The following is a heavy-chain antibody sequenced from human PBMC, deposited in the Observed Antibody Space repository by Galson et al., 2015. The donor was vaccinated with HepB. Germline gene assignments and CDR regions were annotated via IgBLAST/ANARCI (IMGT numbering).Heavy chain of an antibody. CDR3: AKDQIKGRAGKVNGMDV. J-gene: IGHJ6*02. V-gene: IGHV3-30*18. CDR2: ISYDGSNK. D-gene: IGHD6-19*01. Sequence: SLRLSCAASGFTFSSYGMHWVRQAPGKGLEWVAVISYDGSNKYYADSVKGRFTISRDNSKNTLYLQMNSLRAEDTAVYYCAKDQIKGRAGKVNGMDVWGQGTTVTVSS. CDR1: GFTFSSYG.